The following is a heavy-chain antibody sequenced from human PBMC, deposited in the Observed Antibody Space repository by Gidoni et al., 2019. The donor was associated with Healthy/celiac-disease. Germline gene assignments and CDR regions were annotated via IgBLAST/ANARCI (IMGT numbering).Heavy chain of an antibody. D-gene: IGHD3-10*01. CDR2: IWYDGSNK. J-gene: IGHJ6*02. Sequence: QVQLVESGGGVVQPGRSLRPSCAASGFTFSSYGMHWVRQAPGKGLEWVAVIWYDGSNKYYADSVKGRFTISRDNSKNTLYLQMNSLRAEDTAVYYCARDRITMVRGETYGMDVWGQGTTVTVSS. CDR3: ARDRITMVRGETYGMDV. V-gene: IGHV3-33*01. CDR1: GFTFSSYG.